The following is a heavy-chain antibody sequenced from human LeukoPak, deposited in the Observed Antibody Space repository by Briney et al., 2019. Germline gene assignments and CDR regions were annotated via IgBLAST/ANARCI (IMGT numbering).Heavy chain of an antibody. CDR2: IYYSGST. J-gene: IGHJ5*02. D-gene: IGHD2-2*02. Sequence: SETLSLTCAVYGGSFSGYYWGWIRQPPGKGLEWIGSIYYSGSTYYNPSLKSRVTISVDTSKNQFSLKLSSVTAADTAVYYCARQEYQLLYSSMDWFDPWGQGTLVTVSS. CDR1: GGSFSGYY. V-gene: IGHV4-39*01. CDR3: ARQEYQLLYSSMDWFDP.